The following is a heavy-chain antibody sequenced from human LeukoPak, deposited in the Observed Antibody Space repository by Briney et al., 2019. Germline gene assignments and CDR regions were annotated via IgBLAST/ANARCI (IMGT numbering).Heavy chain of an antibody. CDR1: GITFSSYS. D-gene: IGHD3-22*01. J-gene: IGHJ6*02. V-gene: IGHV3-21*01. Sequence: PGGSLRLSCAASGITFSSYSMNWVRQAPGKGLEWVSSISSSSSYIYYADSVKGRFTISRDNAKNSLYLQMNSLRAEDTAVYYCARVIYYDSSGNNIYYYYGMDVWGQGTTVTVSS. CDR2: ISSSSSYI. CDR3: ARVIYYDSSGNNIYYYYGMDV.